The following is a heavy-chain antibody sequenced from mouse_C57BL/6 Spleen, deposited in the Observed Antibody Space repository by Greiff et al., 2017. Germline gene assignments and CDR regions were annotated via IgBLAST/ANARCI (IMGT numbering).Heavy chain of an antibody. J-gene: IGHJ4*01. D-gene: IGHD1-1*01. CDR1: GFTFSDYG. CDR3: ARAGLLRDYAMDY. Sequence: EVQLQESGGGLVKPGGSLKLSCAASGFTFSDYGMHWVRQAPEKGLEWVAYISSGSSTIYYADTVKGRFTISRDNAKNTLFLQMTSLRSEDTAMYYCARAGLLRDYAMDYWGQGTSVTVSS. V-gene: IGHV5-17*01. CDR2: ISSGSSTI.